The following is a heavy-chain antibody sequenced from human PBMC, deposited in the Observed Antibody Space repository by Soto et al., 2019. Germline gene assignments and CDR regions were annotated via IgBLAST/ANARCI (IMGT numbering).Heavy chain of an antibody. CDR2: ISAYNGNT. V-gene: IGHV1-18*01. D-gene: IGHD3-16*02. J-gene: IGHJ4*02. Sequence: GVSVKVSCKASGYTFTSYGISWVRQAPGQGLEWMGWISAYNGNTNYAQKLQGRVTMTTDTSTSTAYMELRSLRSDDTAVYYCARDPSGLGELSPTSFDYWGQGTLVTVSS. CDR1: GYTFTSYG. CDR3: ARDPSGLGELSPTSFDY.